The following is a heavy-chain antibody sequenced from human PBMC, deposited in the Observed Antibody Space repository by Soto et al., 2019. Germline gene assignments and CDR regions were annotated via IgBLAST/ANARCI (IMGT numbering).Heavy chain of an antibody. CDR1: GGSITSGGYY. CDR2: IFHSGST. CDR3: ARGGWSDNWFVP. V-gene: IGHV4-31*03. J-gene: IGHJ5*02. Sequence: QVQLQESGPGLVRPSETLSLTCIVSGGSITSGGYYWGWIRQHPGKGLEWIGHIFHSGSTSYNPSLKSRVSMSADTSKNQFSMRLSSVNAADTAVYYCARGGWSDNWFVPWGQGTLVTVSS. D-gene: IGHD6-19*01.